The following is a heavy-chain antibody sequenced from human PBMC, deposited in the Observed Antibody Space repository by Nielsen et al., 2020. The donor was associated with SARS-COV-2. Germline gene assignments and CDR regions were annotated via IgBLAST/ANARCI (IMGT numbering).Heavy chain of an antibody. V-gene: IGHV4-39*01. D-gene: IGHD2-21*02. Sequence: GSLRLSCTVSGGSISSSSYYWGWIRQPPGKGLEWIGSIYYSGSTYYNPSLKSRVTISVDTSKNQFSLKLSSVTAADTAVYYCASLCGGDCYGDIDYWGQGTLVTVSS. J-gene: IGHJ4*02. CDR2: IYYSGST. CDR1: GGSISSSSYY. CDR3: ASLCGGDCYGDIDY.